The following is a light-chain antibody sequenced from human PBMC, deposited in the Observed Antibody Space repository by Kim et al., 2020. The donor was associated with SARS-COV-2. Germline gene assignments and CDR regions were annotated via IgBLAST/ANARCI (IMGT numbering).Light chain of an antibody. J-gene: IGLJ1*01. CDR2: NVN. Sequence: QSALTQPASVSGSPGQSITISCTGTSSDVGGHTTVSWYQQHPGKVPKVIIYNVNKRPSGVSNRISGSKSGNTASLTISGLQAEDEADYYCSSYTLSQTYVFGTGTKVTVL. CDR1: SSDVGGHTT. CDR3: SSYTLSQTYV. V-gene: IGLV2-14*01.